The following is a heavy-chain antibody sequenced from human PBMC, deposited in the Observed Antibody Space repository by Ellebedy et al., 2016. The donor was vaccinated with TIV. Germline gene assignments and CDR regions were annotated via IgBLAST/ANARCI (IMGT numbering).Heavy chain of an antibody. CDR3: AKGWYADDY. Sequence: GESLKISXAASGFTFSSYAMSWVRQAPGKGLEWVSAISGSGGSTYYADSVKGRFTISRDNSKNTLYLQMNSLRAEDTAVYYCAKGWYADDYWGQGTLVTDSS. V-gene: IGHV3-23*01. CDR2: ISGSGGST. CDR1: GFTFSSYA. J-gene: IGHJ4*02. D-gene: IGHD6-13*01.